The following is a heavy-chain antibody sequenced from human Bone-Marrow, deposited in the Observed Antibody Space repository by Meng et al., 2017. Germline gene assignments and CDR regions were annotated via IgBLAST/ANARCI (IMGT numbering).Heavy chain of an antibody. V-gene: IGHV3-74*01. CDR1: GLTFSSYW. Sequence: ETLSLTCAASGLTFSSYWMHWVRQAPGKGLVWVSRINSDGSSTSYADSVKGRFTISRDNAKNSLYLQMNSLRAEETAVYYCARDSFYNWNDAGKFDYWGQGTLVTVSS. CDR2: INSDGSST. CDR3: ARDSFYNWNDAGKFDY. J-gene: IGHJ4*02. D-gene: IGHD1-20*01.